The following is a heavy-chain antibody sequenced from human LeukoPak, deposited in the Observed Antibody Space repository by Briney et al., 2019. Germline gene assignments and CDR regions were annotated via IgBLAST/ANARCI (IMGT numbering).Heavy chain of an antibody. CDR1: GGSISSYY. D-gene: IGHD2-2*01. CDR3: ARDSITKGAFDI. V-gene: IGHV4-59*01. Sequence: SETLSLTCTVSGGSISSYYWSWIRQPPGKGLEWIGYIYYSGSTNYNTSLKSRVAISVDTSKNQFSLKLSSVTAADTAVYYCARDSITKGAFDIWGQGTMVTVSS. J-gene: IGHJ3*02. CDR2: IYYSGST.